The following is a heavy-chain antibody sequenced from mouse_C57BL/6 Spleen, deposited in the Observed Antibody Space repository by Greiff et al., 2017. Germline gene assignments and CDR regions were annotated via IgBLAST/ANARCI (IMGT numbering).Heavy chain of an antibody. J-gene: IGHJ2*01. Sequence: EVKLLESGPGLVKPSQSLSLTCSVTGYSITSGYYWNWIRQFPGNKLEWMGYISYDGSNNYNPSLKNRISITRDTSKNQFFLKLNSVTTEDTATYYCAREGLTVVDYWGQGTTLTVSS. CDR3: AREGLTVVDY. D-gene: IGHD1-1*01. CDR1: GYSITSGYY. CDR2: ISYDGSN. V-gene: IGHV3-6*01.